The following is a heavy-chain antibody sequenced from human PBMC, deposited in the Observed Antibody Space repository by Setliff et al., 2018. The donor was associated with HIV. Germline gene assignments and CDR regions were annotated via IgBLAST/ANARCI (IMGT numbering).Heavy chain of an antibody. J-gene: IGHJ4*02. Sequence: GGSLRLSCAASGFTFSSYAMTWVRQAPGKGLEWVSSISNNGGKTYYADSVKGRFTISRDNSKNTLYLQMNSLRAEDTAVYYCAKVGYSGSYQGAFDYWGQGTLVTVSS. CDR2: ISNNGGKT. D-gene: IGHD1-26*01. CDR1: GFTFSSYA. CDR3: AKVGYSGSYQGAFDY. V-gene: IGHV3-23*01.